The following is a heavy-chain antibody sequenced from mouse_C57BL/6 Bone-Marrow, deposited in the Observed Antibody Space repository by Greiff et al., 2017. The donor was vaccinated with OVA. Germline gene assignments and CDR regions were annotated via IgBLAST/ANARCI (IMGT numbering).Heavy chain of an antibody. CDR3: ARDYGRYAMDY. D-gene: IGHD1-1*02. V-gene: IGHV1-54*01. CDR1: GYAFTNYL. CDR2: INPGSGGT. J-gene: IGHJ4*01. Sequence: QVQLKQSGAELVRPGTSVKVSCKASGYAFTNYLIEWVKQRPGQGLEWIGVINPGSGGTNYNEKFKGKATLTADKSSSTAYMQLSSLTSEDSAVYFCARDYGRYAMDYWGQGTSVTVSS.